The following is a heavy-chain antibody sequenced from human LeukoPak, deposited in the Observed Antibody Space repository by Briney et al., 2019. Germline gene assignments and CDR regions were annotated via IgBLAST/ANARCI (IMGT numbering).Heavy chain of an antibody. D-gene: IGHD2-8*01. CDR2: IYYSGST. J-gene: IGHJ5*02. Sequence: SETLSLTCTVSGGSISSYYWSWIRQPPGKGLEWIGYIYYSGSTNYNPSLKSRVTISVDTSKNQFSLKLSSVTAADTAVYYCARGYCTNGVCYRVDPWGQGTLVTVSS. CDR3: ARGYCTNGVCYRVDP. CDR1: GGSISSYY. V-gene: IGHV4-59*01.